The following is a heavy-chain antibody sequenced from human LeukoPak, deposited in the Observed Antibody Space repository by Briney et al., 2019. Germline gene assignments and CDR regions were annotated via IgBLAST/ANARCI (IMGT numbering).Heavy chain of an antibody. CDR3: AKENDIVVVVAATQAYFDY. J-gene: IGHJ4*02. D-gene: IGHD2-15*01. V-gene: IGHV3-23*01. CDR1: GFTFSNYG. Sequence: GGSLRLSCAASGFTFSNYGMSWVRQAPGKGLEWVSTISGSGGSTYYADSVKGRFTISRDNSKNTLYLQMNSLRAEDTAVYYCAKENDIVVVVAATQAYFDYWGQGTLVTVSS. CDR2: ISGSGGST.